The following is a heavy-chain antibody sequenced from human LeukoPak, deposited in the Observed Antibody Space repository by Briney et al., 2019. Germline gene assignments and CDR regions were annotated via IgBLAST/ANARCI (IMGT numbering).Heavy chain of an antibody. CDR2: IDWDDDK. Sequence: SGPTLVNPTQTLTLTCTFSGFSLSTSGMCVSWIRQPPGKALEWLALIDWDDDKYYSTSLKTRLTISKDTSKNQGVLTMTNMDPVDTATYYCARAPGDSSGYYYYYYGMDVWGQGTTVTVSS. V-gene: IGHV2-70*01. D-gene: IGHD3-22*01. CDR1: GFSLSTSGMC. CDR3: ARAPGDSSGYYYYYYGMDV. J-gene: IGHJ6*02.